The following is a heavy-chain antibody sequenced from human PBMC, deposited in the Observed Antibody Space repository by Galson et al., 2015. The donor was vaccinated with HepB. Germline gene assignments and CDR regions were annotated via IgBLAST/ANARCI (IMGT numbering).Heavy chain of an antibody. V-gene: IGHV4-39*01. CDR1: GGSISSSSYY. D-gene: IGHD3-10*01. J-gene: IGHJ3*02. CDR3: ASPFAFGELYDAFDI. Sequence: ETLSLTCTVSGGSISSSSYYWGWIRQPPGKGLEWIGSIYYSGSTYHNPSLKSRVTISVDTSKNQFSLKLSSVTTADTAVYYCASPFAFGELYDAFDIWGQGTMVTVSS. CDR2: IYYSGST.